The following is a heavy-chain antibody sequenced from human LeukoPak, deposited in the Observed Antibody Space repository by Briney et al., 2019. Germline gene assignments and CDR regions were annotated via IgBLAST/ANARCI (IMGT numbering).Heavy chain of an antibody. D-gene: IGHD3-22*01. CDR2: INPNSGGT. J-gene: IGHJ2*01. CDR3: AREVARKGFNMIVRGYWYFDL. CDR1: GYTFTGYY. Sequence: ASVKVSCKASGYTFTGYYMHWVRQAPGQGLEWMGWINPNSGGTNYAQKFQGRVTMTRDTSISTAYMELSRLRSDDTAVYYCAREVARKGFNMIVRGYWYFDLWGRGTLVTVSS. V-gene: IGHV1-2*02.